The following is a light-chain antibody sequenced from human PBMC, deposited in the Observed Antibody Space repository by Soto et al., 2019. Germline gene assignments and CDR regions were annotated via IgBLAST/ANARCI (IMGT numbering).Light chain of an antibody. CDR1: QSVGTY. V-gene: IGKV3-11*01. J-gene: IGKJ4*01. CDR3: QQRSDWPST. CDR2: DSS. Sequence: EIVLTQSPATLSLSPGERATLSCRASQSVGTYFAWYQQKPGQAPRLLIYDSSNRATGIPARFSGSGSATDFTHTISSLEPEDFAVYYCQQRSDWPSTFGGGTKVEIK.